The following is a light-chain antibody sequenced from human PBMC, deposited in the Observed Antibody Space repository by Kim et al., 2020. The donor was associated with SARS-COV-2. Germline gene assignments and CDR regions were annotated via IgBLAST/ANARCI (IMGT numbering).Light chain of an antibody. V-gene: IGLV3-21*04. CDR1: KIGSKS. J-gene: IGLJ3*02. CDR2: YDN. Sequence: VAPGKTARITCGGNKIGSKSVHWYQQKPGQAPVLVIYYDNDRPSGIPERISGSNSGNTATLTISRVEAGDEADYYCQVWDSGSVVFGGGTQLTVL. CDR3: QVWDSGSVV.